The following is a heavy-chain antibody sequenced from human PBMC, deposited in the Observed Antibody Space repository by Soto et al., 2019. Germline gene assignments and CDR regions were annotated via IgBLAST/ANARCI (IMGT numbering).Heavy chain of an antibody. V-gene: IGHV1-69*17. CDR2: IIPLFGIP. D-gene: IGHD2-15*01. J-gene: IGHJ5*02. CDR1: GGTSRSLS. Sequence: QVQLVQSGAEVKKPGSSVKVSCKASGGTSRSLSITWVRQAPGQGLEWMGGIIPLFGIPNYPQKFQGRLTINAEKSTCTADLELSSLRAEDTAVYYCARDTHSAGGWFDTLGRGTLVTVSS. CDR3: ARDTHSAGGWFDT.